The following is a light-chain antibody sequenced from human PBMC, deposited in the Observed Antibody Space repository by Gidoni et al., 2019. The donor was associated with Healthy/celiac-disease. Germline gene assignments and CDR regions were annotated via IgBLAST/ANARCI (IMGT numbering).Light chain of an antibody. CDR2: AAS. J-gene: IGKJ3*01. Sequence: DIQITQYTSSLSASVGDRVTITCRASQSISSYLNWYQQKPGKAPKLLIYAASSLQSGVPSRFSGSGSGTDFTLTISSLQPEDFATYYCQQSYSTLFTFGPGTKVDIK. CDR3: QQSYSTLFT. V-gene: IGKV1-39*01. CDR1: QSISSY.